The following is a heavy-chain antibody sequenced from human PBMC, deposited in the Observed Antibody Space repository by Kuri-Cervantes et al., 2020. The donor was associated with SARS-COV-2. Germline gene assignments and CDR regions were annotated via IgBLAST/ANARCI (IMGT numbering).Heavy chain of an antibody. V-gene: IGHV3-53*01. Sequence: GGSLRLSCAASGLTVRSNYMSWVRQAPGKGLEWVSVIYSGGSTYYADSVKGRFTISRDSSKNMLYLQMNSLRAEDTAVYYCARERYGDYVSPDQYYGMDVWGQGTTVTVSS. CDR3: ARERYGDYVSPDQYYGMDV. CDR2: IYSGGST. D-gene: IGHD4-17*01. J-gene: IGHJ6*02. CDR1: GLTVRSNY.